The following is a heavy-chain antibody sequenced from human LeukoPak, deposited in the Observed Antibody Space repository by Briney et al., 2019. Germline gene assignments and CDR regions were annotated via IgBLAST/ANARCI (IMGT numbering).Heavy chain of an antibody. Sequence: SETLSLTCTVSVGSINSSSYYWRSVRQPPAKGLEWIESIYYNVSTYYNPSLKSRLTISVDRSKNQFSLKLSSVTAADTAVYYCARDVRGSSGRYYYYYMDVGGKGTTVTVSS. CDR2: IYYNVST. J-gene: IGHJ6*03. D-gene: IGHD3-22*01. CDR1: VGSINSSSYY. V-gene: IGHV4-39*07. CDR3: ARDVRGSSGRYYYYYMDV.